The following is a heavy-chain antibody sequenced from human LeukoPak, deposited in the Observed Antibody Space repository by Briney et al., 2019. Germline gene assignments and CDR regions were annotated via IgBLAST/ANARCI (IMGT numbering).Heavy chain of an antibody. J-gene: IGHJ6*03. CDR2: ISSSGSTI. CDR1: GFTFSDYY. V-gene: IGHV3-11*04. D-gene: IGHD3-10*01. Sequence: PGGSLRLSCAASGFTFSDYYMSWIRQAPGKGLEWVSYISSSGSTIYYADSVKGRFTISRDNAKNSLYLQMNSLRAEDTAVYYCARWPYGSGSYYNGYYYYYYYMDVWGKGTTVTVSS. CDR3: ARWPYGSGSYYNGYYYYYYYMDV.